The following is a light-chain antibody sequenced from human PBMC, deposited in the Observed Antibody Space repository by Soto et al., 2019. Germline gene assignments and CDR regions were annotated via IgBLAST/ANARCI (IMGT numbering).Light chain of an antibody. J-gene: IGLJ1*01. CDR2: DVS. CDR1: SSDVGSYNY. V-gene: IGLV2-14*03. CDR3: SSYTSGSTYV. Sequence: QSALTQPASVSGSPGQSITISCTGTSSDVGSYNYVSWYQQHPGKAPKLMIYDVSNRPSGVSNRFSGSKPGNTASLTISGLQAEDEADYYCSSYTSGSTYVFGTGTKVTVL.